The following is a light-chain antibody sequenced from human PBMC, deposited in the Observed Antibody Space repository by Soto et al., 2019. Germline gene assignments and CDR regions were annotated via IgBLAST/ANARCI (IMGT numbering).Light chain of an antibody. Sequence: DIQMTQSPSTLSASIGDRVTITCRASQSINGRLAWYQQKPGKAPKLLIYAASSLQSGVPSRFSGSGSGTDFTLTISSLQPEDFATYYCQQSYSTPYTFGQGTELEIK. CDR1: QSINGR. CDR2: AAS. CDR3: QQSYSTPYT. V-gene: IGKV1-39*01. J-gene: IGKJ2*01.